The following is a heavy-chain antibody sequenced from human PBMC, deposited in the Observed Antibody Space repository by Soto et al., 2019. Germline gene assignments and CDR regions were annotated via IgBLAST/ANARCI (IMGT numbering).Heavy chain of an antibody. CDR1: GFTFSSYA. CDR2: VSAGGDMT. J-gene: IGHJ6*02. V-gene: IGHV3-23*01. Sequence: DVQLLESGGHLVQPGGSLRLSCAASGFTFSSYAMSWVRQAPGKGLEWVSSVSAGGDMTYYSDSVKGRFTSYGDNSNNALYVQMNSLGIEDTALYYCARGDRGGSGAPASYYYSGLDVWGQGTTVTVS. CDR3: ARGDRGGSGAPASYYYSGLDV. D-gene: IGHD3-10*01.